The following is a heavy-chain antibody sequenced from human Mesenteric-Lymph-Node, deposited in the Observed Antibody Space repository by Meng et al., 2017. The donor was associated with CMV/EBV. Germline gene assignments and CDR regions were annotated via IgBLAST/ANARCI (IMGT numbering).Heavy chain of an antibody. J-gene: IGHJ6*02. CDR1: GFSFSSYW. D-gene: IGHD6-13*01. V-gene: IGHV3-7*01. CDR2: MNQDGGEQ. CDR3: AKNRHSSNWLSFYYYGMDV. Sequence: GESLKISCTASGFSFSSYWMSWVRQAPGKGLEWVANMNQDGGEQFYVDSVKGRFTISRDNAKNSLYLQMHNLRAEDTAVYYCAKNRHSSNWLSFYYYGMDVWGQGTTVTVSS.